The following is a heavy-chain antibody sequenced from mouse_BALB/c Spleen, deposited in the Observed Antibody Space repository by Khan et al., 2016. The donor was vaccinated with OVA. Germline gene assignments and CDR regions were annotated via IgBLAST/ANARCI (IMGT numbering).Heavy chain of an antibody. CDR3: ARDRIDY. Sequence: VQLQQSGAELAKPGASVKMSCKASGYTFTSYWMHWIKQRPGQGLEWIGYINPTSGSTDYNQKFKDKATLTADKSSSTAYMQLNSLTSDDSAVYYCARDRIDYWGQGTTLTVSS. CDR2: INPTSGST. CDR1: GYTFTSYW. J-gene: IGHJ2*01. V-gene: IGHV1-7*01.